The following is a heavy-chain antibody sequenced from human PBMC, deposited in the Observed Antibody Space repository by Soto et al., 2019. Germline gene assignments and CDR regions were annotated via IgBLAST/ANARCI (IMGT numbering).Heavy chain of an antibody. V-gene: IGHV4-39*01. CDR2: IYYSGST. J-gene: IGHJ5*02. CDR1: GGSISSSSYY. Sequence: QLQLQESGPGLVKPSETLSLTCTVSGGSISSSSYYWGWIRQPPGKGLEWIGSIYYSGSTYDNPSLKGRVTISVDTSTTPCSLKLSSVTAADTAVYYCVRHVINSSGWYVWFDPWGQGTLVTVSS. D-gene: IGHD6-19*01. CDR3: VRHVINSSGWYVWFDP.